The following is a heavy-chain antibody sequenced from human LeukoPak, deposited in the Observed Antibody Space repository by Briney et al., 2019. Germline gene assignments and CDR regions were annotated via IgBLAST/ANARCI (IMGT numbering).Heavy chain of an antibody. Sequence: GGSLRLSCAASGFTFSSYVMSWVRQAPGKGLEWVSGILGSGGRTNYADSVKGRFTISRDNSKNTLYLQMNSLRAEDTAVYYCARAHRRNIVVVVAAQYVLGYWGQGTLVTVSS. J-gene: IGHJ4*02. D-gene: IGHD2-15*01. CDR3: ARAHRRNIVVVVAAQYVLGY. CDR2: ILGSGGRT. V-gene: IGHV3-23*01. CDR1: GFTFSSYV.